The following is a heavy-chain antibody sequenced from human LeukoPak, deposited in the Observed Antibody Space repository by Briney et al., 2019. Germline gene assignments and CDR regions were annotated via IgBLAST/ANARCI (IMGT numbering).Heavy chain of an antibody. V-gene: IGHV3-73*01. CDR2: IRSKANSYAT. Sequence: HGGSLRLSCAASGFTFSGSSMHWVRQASGKGLEWVGRIRSKANSYATAYAASVKGRFTISRDDSKNTAYLQMNSLKTEDTAVYYCTTYGDSGGYWGQGTLVTVSS. J-gene: IGHJ4*02. CDR3: TTYGDSGGY. D-gene: IGHD4-17*01. CDR1: GFTFSGSS.